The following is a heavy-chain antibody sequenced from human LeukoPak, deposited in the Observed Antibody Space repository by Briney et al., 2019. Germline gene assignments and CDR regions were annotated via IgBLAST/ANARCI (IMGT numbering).Heavy chain of an antibody. Sequence: SETLSLTCAVYGGSFSGYYWSWIRQHPGKGLERIGEINHSGSTNYNPSLKSRVTISVDTSKNQFSLKLSSVTAADTAVYYCARRRSNYYGSGSYFRNHAFDIWGQGTMVTVSS. CDR1: GGSFSGYY. D-gene: IGHD3-10*01. CDR3: ARRRSNYYGSGSYFRNHAFDI. CDR2: INHSGST. J-gene: IGHJ3*02. V-gene: IGHV4-34*01.